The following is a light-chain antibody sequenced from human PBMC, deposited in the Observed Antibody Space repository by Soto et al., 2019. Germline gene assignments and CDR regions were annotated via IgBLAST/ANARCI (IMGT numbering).Light chain of an antibody. V-gene: IGLV2-23*01. CDR2: EGS. CDR3: CSYAGSSTYV. Sequence: QSVLTQPASVSGSPGQSITISCTGTSSDVGSYNLVSWYQQHPGKAPKLMIYEGSKRPSGVSNRFSGSKSGNTASLTISGFQAGDEADYYCCSYAGSSTYVFGTGTKLTVL. CDR1: SSDVGSYNL. J-gene: IGLJ1*01.